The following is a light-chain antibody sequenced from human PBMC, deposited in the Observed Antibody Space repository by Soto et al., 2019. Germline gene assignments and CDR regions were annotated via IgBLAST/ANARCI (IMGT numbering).Light chain of an antibody. CDR2: GAS. V-gene: IGKV3-20*01. CDR3: QLYDDSPLYT. Sequence: ESVLTQSPSTLSLSPGERATLSCRASQTINSNYLAWYQQKPGQAPRLLIYGASSRATGIPDRFSGSGSGTDFTLTISRLEPEDFAVYYCQLYDDSPLYTFGQGTKLEIK. J-gene: IGKJ2*01. CDR1: QTINSNY.